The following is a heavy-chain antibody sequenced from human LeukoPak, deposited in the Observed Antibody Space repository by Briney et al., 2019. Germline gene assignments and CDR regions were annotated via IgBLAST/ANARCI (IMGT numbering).Heavy chain of an antibody. CDR2: IYPGDSDT. D-gene: IGHD1-26*01. Sequence: RGESLKISCKGSGYSFTSYWIGWVRQMPGKGLEWMGIIYPGDSDTRYSPSFQGQVTISADKSISTAYLQWSSLKASDTAMYYCAGCPLSSGSYHAFDIWGQGTMVTVSS. CDR1: GYSFTSYW. CDR3: AGCPLSSGSYHAFDI. V-gene: IGHV5-51*01. J-gene: IGHJ3*02.